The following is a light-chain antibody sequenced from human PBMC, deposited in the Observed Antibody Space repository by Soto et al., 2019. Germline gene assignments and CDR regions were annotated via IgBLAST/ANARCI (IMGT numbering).Light chain of an antibody. J-gene: IGKJ4*01. CDR2: WAS. Sequence: DIVMTQSPDSLAVSLDERATINCKSSQSVLYSSNNKNYLAWYQQKPGQPPKLLIYWASTRESGVPDRFSGSGSGTDFTLTISSLQAEDVAVYYCQQYYSTPNTFGGGTKVDIK. V-gene: IGKV4-1*01. CDR3: QQYYSTPNT. CDR1: QSVLYSSNNKNY.